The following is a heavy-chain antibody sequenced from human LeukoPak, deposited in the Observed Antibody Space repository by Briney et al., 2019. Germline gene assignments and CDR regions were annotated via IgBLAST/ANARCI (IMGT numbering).Heavy chain of an antibody. Sequence: SETLSLTCSVSGGSISGYYWSWIRLPPGKGLEWIGSIYYSGSTNYNPSLQSRVTISVDTSKNQFSLNLSSVTAADTAVYYCARDFWGFDSWGQGTLVTVSS. CDR3: ARDFWGFDS. V-gene: IGHV4-59*01. J-gene: IGHJ5*01. CDR1: GGSISGYY. CDR2: IYYSGST. D-gene: IGHD3-16*01.